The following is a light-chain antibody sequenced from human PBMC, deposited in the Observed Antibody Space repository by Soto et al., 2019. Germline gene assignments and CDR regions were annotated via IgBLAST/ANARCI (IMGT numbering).Light chain of an antibody. V-gene: IGLV1-40*01. J-gene: IGLJ3*02. CDR2: GSS. CDR3: QSYDNNLSGGV. CDR1: SSNIGAGYD. Sequence: QSVLTQPPSVSGAPGQRVTISCTGSSSNIGAGYDVHWYQQLPRRAPKLLIYGSSNRPSGVPDRISGSKSGTSASLAITGLQAEDEADYYCQSYDNNLSGGVFGGGTKLTVL.